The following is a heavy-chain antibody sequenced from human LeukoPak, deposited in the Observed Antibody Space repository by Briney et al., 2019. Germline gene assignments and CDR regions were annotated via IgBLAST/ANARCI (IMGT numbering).Heavy chain of an antibody. CDR3: AKGLNGYGSGSYSHLDAFDI. D-gene: IGHD3-10*01. J-gene: IGHJ3*02. V-gene: IGHV3-30*18. CDR2: ISYDGSNQ. CDR1: GFTFSSYG. Sequence: GGSLRLSCAASGFTFSSYGMHWVRQAPGKGLEWVAVISYDGSNQYYADSVQGRFTISRDNSKNTLSLQMNSLRAEDTAVYYCAKGLNGYGSGSYSHLDAFDIWGQGTLVTVSS.